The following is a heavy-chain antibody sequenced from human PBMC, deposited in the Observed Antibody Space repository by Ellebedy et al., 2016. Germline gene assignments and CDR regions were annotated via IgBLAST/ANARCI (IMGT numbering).Heavy chain of an antibody. J-gene: IGHJ4*02. CDR3: AREGGDDGGTRSDY. Sequence: SETLSLXCTVSGGSISGYYWSWIRQPPGKGLEWIGYVFYSGNTNYNPSLKSRLTLSVDTSKKQFSLKLSSVIAADTAMYYCAREGGDDGGTRSDYWGQGTLVTVSS. D-gene: IGHD1-1*01. CDR2: VFYSGNT. CDR1: GGSISGYY. V-gene: IGHV4-59*12.